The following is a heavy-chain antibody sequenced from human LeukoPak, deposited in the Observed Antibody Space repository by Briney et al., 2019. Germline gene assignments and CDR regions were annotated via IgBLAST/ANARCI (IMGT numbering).Heavy chain of an antibody. D-gene: IGHD1/OR15-1a*01. Sequence: GASVKVSCKASGYTFTNFAISWVRQAPGQGLEWMGWISVYNANTNDAQKFQGRVTVTTDTSTNTAYMELRSLRSEDTAVYYCATGVTVEHDAFDIWGQGTMVTVSS. CDR1: GYTFTNFA. V-gene: IGHV1-18*01. J-gene: IGHJ3*02. CDR2: ISVYNANT. CDR3: ATGVTVEHDAFDI.